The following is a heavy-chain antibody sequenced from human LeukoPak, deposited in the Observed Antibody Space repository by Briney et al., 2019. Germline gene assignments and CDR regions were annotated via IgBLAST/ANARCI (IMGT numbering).Heavy chain of an antibody. Sequence: GGSLRLSCAASGFTFSSYAMIWVRQAPGKGLEWVSAVSGSGGSTYYEDSVKGRFTISRDNSKNTLYLQMNSLRAEDTAVYYCAKYGILTGSNWFDPWGQGTLVTVSS. J-gene: IGHJ5*02. CDR3: AKYGILTGSNWFDP. CDR1: GFTFSSYA. V-gene: IGHV3-23*01. D-gene: IGHD3-9*01. CDR2: VSGSGGST.